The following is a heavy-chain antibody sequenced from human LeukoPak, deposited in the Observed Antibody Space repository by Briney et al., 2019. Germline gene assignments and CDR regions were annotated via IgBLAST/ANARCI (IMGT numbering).Heavy chain of an antibody. CDR2: TDNAGDT. CDR3: TRDGTVIRGLPRRARTFYGMDV. V-gene: IGHV3-13*01. D-gene: IGHD3-10*01. Sequence: PGGSLRLCCAASGFTFSNYDMHWVRQVTGKGLEWVSGTDNAGDTYYSDSVRGRFTISRENAKNSLYLQVNSLRAEDTAVYYCTRDGTVIRGLPRRARTFYGMDVWGQGTTVTVPS. J-gene: IGHJ6*02. CDR1: GFTFSNYD.